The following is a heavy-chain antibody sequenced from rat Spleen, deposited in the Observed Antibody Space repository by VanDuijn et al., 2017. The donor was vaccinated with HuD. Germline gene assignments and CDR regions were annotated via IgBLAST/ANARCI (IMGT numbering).Heavy chain of an antibody. Sequence: EVQLQESGPGLVKPSQSLSLTCSVTGYSITRSYRWSWIRKFPGNKLEWMGYINNAGSTNYNPSLKSRISITRDTSKNQFFLQVNSVTTEDTATYYCARSSFNYGGFSHQFDYWGQGVMVTVSS. CDR2: INNAGST. J-gene: IGHJ2*01. CDR1: GYSITRSYR. V-gene: IGHV3-3*01. D-gene: IGHD1-11*01. CDR3: ARSSFNYGGFSHQFDY.